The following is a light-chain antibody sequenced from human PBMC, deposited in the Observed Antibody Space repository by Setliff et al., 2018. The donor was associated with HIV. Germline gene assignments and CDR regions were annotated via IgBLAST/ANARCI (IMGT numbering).Light chain of an antibody. CDR3: SLYTSNSMNV. CDR1: SSDIGDYNY. J-gene: IGLJ1*01. Sequence: QSALTQPASVSGSPGQSITISCTGTSSDIGDYNYVSWYQQHPGKAPKLMIYEVYNRPSGVSNRLSGSKSGNTASLTISGLQAEDEADYYCSLYTSNSMNVFGIGTKVTVL. V-gene: IGLV2-14*01. CDR2: EVY.